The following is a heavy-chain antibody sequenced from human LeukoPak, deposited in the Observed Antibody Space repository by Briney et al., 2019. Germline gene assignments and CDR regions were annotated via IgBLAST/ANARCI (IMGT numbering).Heavy chain of an antibody. V-gene: IGHV4-38-2*01. D-gene: IGHD6-25*01. CDR1: GYSITSGYY. Sequence: SETLSLTCDVSGYSITSGYYWGWFRQPPGKGLEWIGNIFHAGNTYYNPSLRSRVTISVDTSKNQFSLRLTSVTAADTAVYYCARQGGGSSPYYYYYMDVWGKGTTVTVSS. J-gene: IGHJ6*03. CDR2: IFHAGNT. CDR3: ARQGGGSSPYYYYYMDV.